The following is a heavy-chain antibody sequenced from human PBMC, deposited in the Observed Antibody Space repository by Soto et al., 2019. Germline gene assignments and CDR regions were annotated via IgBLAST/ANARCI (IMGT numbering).Heavy chain of an antibody. CDR2: IYYSGST. V-gene: IGHV4-59*01. D-gene: IGHD5-12*01. Sequence: QVQLQESGPGLVKPSETLSLTCTVSGGSISSYYWSWIRQPPGKGLEWIGYIYYSGSTNYNPSLKSRVTITVETSKNQFCVKLSPVTAADTAVYYCARVLGPHWLRFGGWFDPWGQGTLVTVSS. CDR1: GGSISSYY. CDR3: ARVLGPHWLRFGGWFDP. J-gene: IGHJ5*02.